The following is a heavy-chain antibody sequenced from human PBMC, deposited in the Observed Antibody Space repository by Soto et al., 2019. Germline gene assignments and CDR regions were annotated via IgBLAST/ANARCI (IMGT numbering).Heavy chain of an antibody. V-gene: IGHV3-30-3*01. Sequence: QVQLVESGGGVVQPGRSLRLSCAASGFTFSSYAMHWVRQAPGKGLEWVAVISYDGSNKYYADSVKGRFTISRDNSKNTLYLQMNSRRAEDTAVYYCARAERERSWIAALGNYPETHWGQGTLVTVSS. CDR1: GFTFSSYA. J-gene: IGHJ4*02. CDR3: ARAERERSWIAALGNYPETH. D-gene: IGHD6-6*01. CDR2: ISYDGSNK.